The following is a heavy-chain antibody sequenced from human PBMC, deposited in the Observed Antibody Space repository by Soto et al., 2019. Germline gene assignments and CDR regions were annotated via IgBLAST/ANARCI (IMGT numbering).Heavy chain of an antibody. D-gene: IGHD2-21*02. CDR2: INHSGST. CDR1: GGSLSDDY. J-gene: IGHJ4*02. Sequence: SETLSLTCAVYGGSLSDDYWSWIRQPPGKGLEWIGGINHSGSTNYISSLKSRVTISVDMSKNQSSLELTSVTAADTAVYYCARGRVTFGFWGQGTLVTVSS. CDR3: ARGRVTFGF. V-gene: IGHV4-34*01.